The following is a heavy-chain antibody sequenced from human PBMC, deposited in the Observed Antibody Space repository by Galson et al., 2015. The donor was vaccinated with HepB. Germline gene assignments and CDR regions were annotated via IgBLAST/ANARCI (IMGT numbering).Heavy chain of an antibody. D-gene: IGHD2-2*01. CDR2: IYYSGST. CDR3: ARDLWSSTTTWFDP. J-gene: IGHJ5*02. Sequence: LSLTCTVSGGSISSYSWSWSWIRQPPGKGLEWIGYIYYSGSTNYNPSLKSRVTMSVDTSKNQFSLKLSSVTAADTAVYYCARDLWSSTTTWFDPWGQGTLVTVSS. V-gene: IGHV4-59*12. CDR1: GGSISSYS.